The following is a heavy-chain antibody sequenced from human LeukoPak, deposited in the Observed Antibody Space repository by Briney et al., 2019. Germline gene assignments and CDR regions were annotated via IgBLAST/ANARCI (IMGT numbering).Heavy chain of an antibody. J-gene: IGHJ1*01. CDR1: GYTFTSYY. V-gene: IGHV1-46*01. CDR3: ATDILTGYYRPFLG. D-gene: IGHD3-9*01. CDR2: INPSGGST. Sequence: ASVKVSCKASGYTFTSYYMHWVRQAPGQGLGWMGMINPSGGSTNYAQKFQGRVTITADESTSTAYMELSSLRSEDTAVYYCATDILTGYYRPFLGWGQGTLVTVSS.